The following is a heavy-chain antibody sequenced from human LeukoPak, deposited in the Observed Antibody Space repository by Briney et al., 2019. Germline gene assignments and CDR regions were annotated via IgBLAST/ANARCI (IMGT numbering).Heavy chain of an antibody. D-gene: IGHD6-13*01. Sequence: ASVKVSCKASGYTFTSSGISWVRQAPGQGLEWMGWISAYNGNTNYVQKLQGRVTMTTDTSTSTAYMELRSLRSDDTAVYYCARDFGAAAGIWGTTYDYWGQGTLVTVSS. CDR2: ISAYNGNT. CDR3: ARDFGAAAGIWGTTYDY. J-gene: IGHJ4*02. CDR1: GYTFTSSG. V-gene: IGHV1-18*01.